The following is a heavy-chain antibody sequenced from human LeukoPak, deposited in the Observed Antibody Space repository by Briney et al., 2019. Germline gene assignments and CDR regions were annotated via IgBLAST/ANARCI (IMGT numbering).Heavy chain of an antibody. CDR3: ARYKRRPRIFDY. D-gene: IGHD1-1*01. J-gene: IGHJ4*02. CDR1: GGSISSGGYY. CDR2: IYYSGST. Sequence: SETLSLTCTVSGGSISSGGYYWSWIRQHPGKGLEWIGYIYYSGSTYYNPSLKSRVTISVDTSKNQFSLKLSSVTAADTAVYYCARYKRRPRIFDYWGQGTLVTVSS. V-gene: IGHV4-31*03.